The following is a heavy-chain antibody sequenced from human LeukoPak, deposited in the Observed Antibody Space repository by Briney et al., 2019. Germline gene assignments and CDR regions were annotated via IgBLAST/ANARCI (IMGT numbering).Heavy chain of an antibody. CDR2: ISSSSSYI. V-gene: IGHV3-21*01. Sequence: PGGSLRLSCAASGFTFDDYAMNWVRQAPGKGLEWVSCISSSSSYIYYADSVKGRFTISRDNAKNSVYLQMNSLRAEDTAVYYCTRAVAAADFSPGYWGQGTLVTVSS. D-gene: IGHD6-13*01. CDR1: GFTFDDYA. J-gene: IGHJ4*02. CDR3: TRAVAAADFSPGY.